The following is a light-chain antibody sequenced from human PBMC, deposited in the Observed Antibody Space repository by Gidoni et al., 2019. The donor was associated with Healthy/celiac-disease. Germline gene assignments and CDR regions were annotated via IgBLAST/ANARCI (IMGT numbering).Light chain of an antibody. CDR3: QQLSSSPLT. CDR2: AAS. Sequence: DIQLTQSPSSLSASVGDRVTITCRASQGIISYLAWYQQKPGKAPKLLIYAASTLQGGVPSRFSGSGSGTEFTLTISSLQPEDFATYSCQQLSSSPLTFGPGTKVDIK. V-gene: IGKV1-9*01. CDR1: QGIISY. J-gene: IGKJ3*01.